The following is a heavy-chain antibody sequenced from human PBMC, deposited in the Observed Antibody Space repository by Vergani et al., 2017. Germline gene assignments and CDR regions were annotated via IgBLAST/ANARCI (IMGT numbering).Heavy chain of an antibody. J-gene: IGHJ4*02. V-gene: IGHV3-30*03. CDR3: ARHGSGSYLGY. CDR2: ISYDGSNK. CDR1: GFTFSSYS. Sequence: VQLVESGGGLVKPGGSLRLSCAASGFTFSSYSMNWVRQAPGKGLEWVAVISYDGSNKYYADSVKGRFTISRDNSKNTLYLQMNSLRAEDTAVYYCARHGSGSYLGYWGQGTLVTVSS. D-gene: IGHD3-10*01.